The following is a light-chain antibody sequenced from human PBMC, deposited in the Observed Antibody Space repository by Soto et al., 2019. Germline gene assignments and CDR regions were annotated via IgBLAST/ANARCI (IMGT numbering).Light chain of an antibody. CDR2: GAS. CDR1: QTLSSSY. Sequence: IVLTQSPGTLSLSPGERATLSCRASQTLSSSYLAWYQQKPGQAPRLLIYGASGRATDIPDRFSGSGSGTDFTLTISRLEPEDFAVYFCQQYGGSPSITFGQGTRLDIK. J-gene: IGKJ5*01. CDR3: QQYGGSPSIT. V-gene: IGKV3-20*01.